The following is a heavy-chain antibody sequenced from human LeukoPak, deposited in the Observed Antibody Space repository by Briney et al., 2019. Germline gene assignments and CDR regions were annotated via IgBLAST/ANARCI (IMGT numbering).Heavy chain of an antibody. CDR2: IKQDGSEK. J-gene: IGHJ6*02. CDR1: GFTFSNYW. D-gene: IGHD3-3*01. Sequence: GGSLRLSCAASGFTFSNYWMSWVRQAPGKGLEWVANIKQDGSEKYYVNSVKGRFTISRDNAKNSLYLQMNSLRAEDTAVYYCARGGSGRYYGMDVWGQGTTVTVS. CDR3: ARGGSGRYYGMDV. V-gene: IGHV3-7*01.